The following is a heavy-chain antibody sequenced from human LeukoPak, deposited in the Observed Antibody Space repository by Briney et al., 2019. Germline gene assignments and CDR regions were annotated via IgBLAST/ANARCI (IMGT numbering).Heavy chain of an antibody. V-gene: IGHV3-7*01. CDR2: INQDGSER. CDR1: GFTFTTYW. CDR3: ARDFRNAGDY. J-gene: IGHJ4*02. Sequence: GGSLRLSCAASGFTFTTYWINWVRQAPGKGLEWVAVINQDGSERYYVDSVKGRFTISRDNAKNSLYLQMNSLRAEDTAVYYCARDFRNAGDYWGQGTLVTVSS. D-gene: IGHD1-14*01.